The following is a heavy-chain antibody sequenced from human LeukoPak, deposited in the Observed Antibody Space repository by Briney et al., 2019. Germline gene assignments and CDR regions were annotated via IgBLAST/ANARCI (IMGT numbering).Heavy chain of an antibody. J-gene: IGHJ4*02. CDR1: GGTFSSYA. Sequence: ASVKVSCKASGGTFSSYAISWVRHAPGQGLVWMGRIIPILGIANYAQKFQGRVTITADKSTSTAYMELSSLRSEDTAVYYCARDWSRSMRDGYNKNLFDYWGQGTLVTVSS. V-gene: IGHV1-69*04. CDR2: IIPILGIA. CDR3: ARDWSRSMRDGYNKNLFDY. D-gene: IGHD5-24*01.